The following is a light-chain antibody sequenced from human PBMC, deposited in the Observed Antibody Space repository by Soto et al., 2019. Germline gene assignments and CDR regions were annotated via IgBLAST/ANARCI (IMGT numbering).Light chain of an antibody. CDR3: QQHYTTPLT. Sequence: IQMTQSPSCLSASLGDRVTITVRASQSISNWLAWYQQKPGTAPKLLIYHASTLESGVPSRFSGSGSGTEFTLTISSLQAEDVAVYYCQQHYTTPLTFGGGTKVDIK. J-gene: IGKJ4*01. V-gene: IGKV1-5*01. CDR1: QSISNW. CDR2: HAS.